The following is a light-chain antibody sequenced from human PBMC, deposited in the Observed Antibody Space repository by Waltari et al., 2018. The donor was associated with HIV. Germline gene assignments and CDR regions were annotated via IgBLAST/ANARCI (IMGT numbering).Light chain of an antibody. CDR3: QQSYSTPWT. J-gene: IGKJ1*01. V-gene: IGKV3-15*01. CDR1: QSVNRD. Sequence: EILMTQSPPTLSLSPGERATLSCRASQSVNRDLAWYQQSPGQSPRLLIHGASTRASHIPDRFSGSGSGTEFTLTISSLQSEDFATYSCQQSYSTPWTFGQGTKVEIK. CDR2: GAS.